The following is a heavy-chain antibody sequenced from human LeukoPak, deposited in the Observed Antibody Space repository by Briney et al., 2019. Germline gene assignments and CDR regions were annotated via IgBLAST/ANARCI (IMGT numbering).Heavy chain of an antibody. CDR1: GFTFSSYA. J-gene: IGHJ6*03. Sequence: GGSLRLSCAASGFTFSSYAMHWVRQAPGKGLEWVAVISYDGSNKYYADSVKGRFTISRDNSKNTLYLQMNSLRAEDTAVYYCARERLFSDEYYYYYYMDVWGKGTTVTVSS. CDR2: ISYDGSNK. V-gene: IGHV3-30*04. CDR3: ARERLFSDEYYYYYYMDV.